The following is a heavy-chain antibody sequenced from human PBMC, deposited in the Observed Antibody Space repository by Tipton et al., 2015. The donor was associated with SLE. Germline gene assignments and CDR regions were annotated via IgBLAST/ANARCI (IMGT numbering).Heavy chain of an antibody. CDR2: IYYSGST. J-gene: IGHJ2*01. CDR1: GDSMSSGAYY. V-gene: IGHV4-30-4*01. D-gene: IGHD7-27*01. CDR3: ARGLRWGNAWCFDV. Sequence: TLSLTCTVSGDSMSSGAYYWSWIRQHPGKGLEWIGYIYYSGSTFYNPSLESRVTISVDTSKNQFSLKLSSVTAADTAVYYCARGLRWGNAWCFDVWGRGTQVTVSS.